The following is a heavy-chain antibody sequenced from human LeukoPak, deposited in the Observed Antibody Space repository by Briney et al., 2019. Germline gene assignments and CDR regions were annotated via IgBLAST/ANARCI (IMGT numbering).Heavy chain of an antibody. J-gene: IGHJ4*02. CDR3: AKGVSHDNLSPDY. Sequence: PGGSLRLSCAASGFTFSSYAMSWVRQAPGKGLEWVSAISGSGGSTYYADSVKGWFTISRDNSKNTLYLQMNSLRAEDTAVYYCAKGVSHDNLSPDYWGQGTLVTVSS. D-gene: IGHD3-16*01. CDR1: GFTFSSYA. V-gene: IGHV3-23*01. CDR2: ISGSGGST.